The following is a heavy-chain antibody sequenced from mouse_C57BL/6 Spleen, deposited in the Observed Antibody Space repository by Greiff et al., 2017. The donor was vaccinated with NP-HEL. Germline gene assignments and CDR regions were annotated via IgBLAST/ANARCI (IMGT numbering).Heavy chain of an antibody. V-gene: IGHV1-81*01. D-gene: IGHD2-3*01. CDR1: GYTFTSYG. Sequence: QVQLQQSGAELARPGASVKLSCKASGYTFTSYGISWVKQRTGQGLEWIGEIYPRSGNTYYNEKFKGKATLTADKSSSTAYMELRSLTSEDSAVYFCARRIYDGFYYYAMDYWGQGTSVTVSS. CDR3: ARRIYDGFYYYAMDY. CDR2: IYPRSGNT. J-gene: IGHJ4*01.